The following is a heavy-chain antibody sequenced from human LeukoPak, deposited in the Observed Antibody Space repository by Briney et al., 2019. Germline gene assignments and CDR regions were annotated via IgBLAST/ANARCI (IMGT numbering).Heavy chain of an antibody. D-gene: IGHD6-19*01. V-gene: IGHV4-34*01. CDR3: ARVSVYSSGWYLDY. CDR1: GGSFSGYY. Sequence: SETLSLTCAVYGGSFSGYYWSWIRQPPGKGLEWIGEINHSGSTNYNPSLKSRVTISVDTSKNQFSLKLSSVTAADTAVYYCARVSVYSSGWYLDYWGQGTLVTVSS. J-gene: IGHJ4*02. CDR2: INHSGST.